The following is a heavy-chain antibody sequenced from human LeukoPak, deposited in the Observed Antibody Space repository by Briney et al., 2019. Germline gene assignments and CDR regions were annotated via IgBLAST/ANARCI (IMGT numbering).Heavy chain of an antibody. V-gene: IGHV3-48*04. Sequence: GGSLRLSCAASGFTFSSNSMNWVRQAPGKGLEWVSYISSTGGTIYYADSMKGRFTISRDNAKNSLYLQMNSLRVEDTAVYYCARVAAGGFDYWGQGTLVTVSS. D-gene: IGHD6-13*01. CDR1: GFTFSSNS. CDR3: ARVAAGGFDY. CDR2: ISSTGGTI. J-gene: IGHJ4*02.